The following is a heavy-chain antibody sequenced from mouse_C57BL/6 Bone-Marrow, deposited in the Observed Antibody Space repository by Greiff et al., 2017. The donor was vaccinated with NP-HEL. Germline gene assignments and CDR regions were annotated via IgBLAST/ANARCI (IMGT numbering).Heavy chain of an antibody. D-gene: IGHD1-1*01. V-gene: IGHV6-6*01. CDR1: GFTFSDAW. Sequence: EVQGVESGGGLVQPGGSMKLSCAASGFTFSDAWMDWVRQSPEKGLEWVAEIRNKANNHATYYAESVKGRFTISRDDSKSSVYLQMNSLRAEDTGIYYCTLYGSSSYAMDYWGQGTSVTVSS. J-gene: IGHJ4*01. CDR3: TLYGSSSYAMDY. CDR2: IRNKANNHAT.